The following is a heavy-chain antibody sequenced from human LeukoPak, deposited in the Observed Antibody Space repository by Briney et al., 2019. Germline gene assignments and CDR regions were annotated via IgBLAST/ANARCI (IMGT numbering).Heavy chain of an antibody. CDR3: AREYYDSSGSPYFDY. J-gene: IGHJ4*02. D-gene: IGHD3-22*01. Sequence: GGSLRLSCAASGFTFSSYWMHWVGQAPGKGLVWVSRINSDGSSTTYGDSVKGRFTISRDNAKNTLYMYIHSLRAEDTAVYYCAREYYDSSGSPYFDYWGQGTL. V-gene: IGHV3-74*01. CDR2: INSDGSST. CDR1: GFTFSSYW.